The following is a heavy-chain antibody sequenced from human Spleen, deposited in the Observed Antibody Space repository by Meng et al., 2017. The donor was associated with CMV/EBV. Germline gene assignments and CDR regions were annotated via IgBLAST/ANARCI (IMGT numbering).Heavy chain of an antibody. CDR1: GFSFSRYW. V-gene: IGHV3-7*01. CDR3: ARLYCSSTSCYNYFDY. J-gene: IGHJ4*02. D-gene: IGHD2-2*01. CDR2: INLYGSEK. Sequence: GESLKISCVGSGFSFSRYWMSWVRQAPGRGLEWVANINLYGSEKYHMDSVKGRFTISRDNAKNSLYLQMNSLRAEDTAVYYCARLYCSSTSCYNYFDYWGQGTLVTVSS.